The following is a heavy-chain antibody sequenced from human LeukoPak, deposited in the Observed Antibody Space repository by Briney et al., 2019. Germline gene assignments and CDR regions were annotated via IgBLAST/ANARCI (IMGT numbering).Heavy chain of an antibody. J-gene: IGHJ6*04. CDR2: ITSSSSTI. CDR1: GFSFSSYS. D-gene: IGHD3-10*02. Sequence: GGSLRLSCAASGFSFSSYSMNWVRQAPGKGLEWVSYITSSSSTIYYADSVKGRFTISRDNAKNSLYLQMNSLRAEDTAVYYCAELGITMIGGVWGKGTTVTISS. CDR3: AELGITMIGGV. V-gene: IGHV3-48*04.